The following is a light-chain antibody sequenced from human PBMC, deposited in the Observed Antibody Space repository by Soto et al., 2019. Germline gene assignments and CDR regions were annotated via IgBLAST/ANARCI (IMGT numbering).Light chain of an antibody. CDR1: SSNIGSNT. Sequence: QSVLTQPPSASGTPGQRVTISCSGSSSNIGSNTVNWYQHLPGTAPKLLIYSNTQRPSGVPDRFSGSESGTSASLAISGLQSEDEADYYCAAWDDYLSGPVFGGGTQLTVL. CDR2: SNT. V-gene: IGLV1-44*01. CDR3: AAWDDYLSGPV. J-gene: IGLJ2*01.